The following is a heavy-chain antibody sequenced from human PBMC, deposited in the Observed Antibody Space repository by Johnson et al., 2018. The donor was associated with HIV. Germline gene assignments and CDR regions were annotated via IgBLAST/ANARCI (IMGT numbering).Heavy chain of an antibody. CDR1: GFTFSSYG. CDR2: IWYDGSNK. CDR3: AKDAGSGSSWEFAFDI. Sequence: QVQLVESGGGVVQPGRSLRLSCAASGFTFSSYGMHWVRQAPGKGLEWVAVIWYDGSNKYYADSVKGRFTISRDNSKKTLYLQMNSLRPEDTAVYFCAKDAGSGSSWEFAFDIWGQGTKVTVSS. D-gene: IGHD3-10*01. J-gene: IGHJ3*02. V-gene: IGHV3-33*03.